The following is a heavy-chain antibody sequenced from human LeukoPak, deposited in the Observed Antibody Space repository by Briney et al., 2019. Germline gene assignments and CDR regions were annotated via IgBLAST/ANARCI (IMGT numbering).Heavy chain of an antibody. J-gene: IGHJ6*03. CDR3: AKGGGYEAQYYYYYLDV. CDR2: ISGSGGST. Sequence: GGTLRLSCAASGITFSSYGMSWVRQAPGKGLEWVSAISGSGGSTYYADSVKGRFTVSRDNSKNTLYLQMKSLRAEDTAVYYCAKGGGYEAQYYYYYLDVWGKGTTVTISS. V-gene: IGHV3-23*01. CDR1: GITFSSYG. D-gene: IGHD5-12*01.